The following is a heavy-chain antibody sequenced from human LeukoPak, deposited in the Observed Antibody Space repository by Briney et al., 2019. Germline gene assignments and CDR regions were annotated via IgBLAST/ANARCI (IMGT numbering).Heavy chain of an antibody. CDR3: TRDPPAVAISTYA. CDR1: GVSVSSNF. D-gene: IGHD3-3*02. J-gene: IGHJ5*02. V-gene: IGHV3-66*01. Sequence: TGGSLRLSCAASGVSVSSNFMIWVRQAPGKGLEWVSLIYSGGETSYADSVKGRFSISRDNSKNTLYLQMNSLRVEDTAVYYCTRDPPAVAISTYAWGQGTLVTVSS. CDR2: IYSGGET.